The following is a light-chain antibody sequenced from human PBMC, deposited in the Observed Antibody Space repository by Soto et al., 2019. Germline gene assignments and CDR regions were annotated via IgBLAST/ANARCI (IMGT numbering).Light chain of an antibody. J-gene: IGKJ4*01. CDR1: QSIVTY. CDR3: QQSYDTLLS. Sequence: DIQMTQSPSSLSASVWDRVTITCRASQSIVTYLNWYLQKPGKAPKLLIYAASSLQSGVPLRFSGSGSGTDFSLTISSLQPEDFATYYCQQSYDTLLSFGGGTKVDIK. V-gene: IGKV1-39*01. CDR2: AAS.